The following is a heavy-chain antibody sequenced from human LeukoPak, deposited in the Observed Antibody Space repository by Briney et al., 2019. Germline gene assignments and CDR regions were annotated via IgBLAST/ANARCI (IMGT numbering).Heavy chain of an antibody. CDR3: AREGPYYYDSSGEFDY. Sequence: SETLSLTCTVSGGSISSYYWSWIRQPAGKGLEWIGRIYTSGSTNYNPSLKSRVTMSVDTSKNQFSLELSSVTAADTAVYYCAREGPYYYDSSGEFDYWGQGTLVTVSS. D-gene: IGHD3-22*01. V-gene: IGHV4-4*07. CDR1: GGSISSYY. J-gene: IGHJ4*02. CDR2: IYTSGST.